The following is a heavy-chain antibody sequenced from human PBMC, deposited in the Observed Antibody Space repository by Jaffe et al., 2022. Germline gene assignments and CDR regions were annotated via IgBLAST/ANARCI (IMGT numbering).Heavy chain of an antibody. J-gene: IGHJ5*02. CDR3: ARDPSARDEMKSRMLGMIGWFDP. D-gene: IGHD3-10*02. Sequence: QVQLQESGPGLVKPSETLSLTCAVSGYSISSGYYWGWIRQPPGKGLEWIGSIYHSGSTYYNPSLKSRVTISVDTSKNQFSLKLSSVTAADTAVYYCARDPSARDEMKSRMLGMIGWFDPWGQGTLVTVSS. CDR2: IYHSGST. CDR1: GYSISSGYY. V-gene: IGHV4-38-2*02.